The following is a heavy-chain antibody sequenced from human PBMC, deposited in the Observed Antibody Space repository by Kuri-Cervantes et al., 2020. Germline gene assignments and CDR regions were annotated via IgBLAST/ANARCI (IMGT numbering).Heavy chain of an antibody. J-gene: IGHJ4*02. Sequence: GGSLRLSCAASGFTFSSYSMNWVRQAPGKGLEWVSGISWNSGSIGYADSVKGRFTISRDNAKNSLYLQMNSLRAEDTALYYCAKDMGVGAAAGPFDYWGQGTLVTVSS. D-gene: IGHD6-13*01. V-gene: IGHV3-9*01. CDR1: GFTFSSYS. CDR3: AKDMGVGAAAGPFDY. CDR2: ISWNSGSI.